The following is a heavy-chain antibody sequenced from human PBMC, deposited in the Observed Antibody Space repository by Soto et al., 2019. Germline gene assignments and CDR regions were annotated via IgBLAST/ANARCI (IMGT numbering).Heavy chain of an antibody. Sequence: QVQVVESGGGVVQPGRSLKLSCAASGFTFSNFGMHGVRQAPGKGLEWVAVIWHDGKEKYYADSAKGRSTISRDNSKNTLYLQMNSLRAEDTAVYYCARDPGQDEAMDYWDQGTLVTVSS. V-gene: IGHV3-33*01. CDR3: ARDPGQDEAMDY. J-gene: IGHJ4*02. CDR1: GFTFSNFG. CDR2: IWHDGKEK.